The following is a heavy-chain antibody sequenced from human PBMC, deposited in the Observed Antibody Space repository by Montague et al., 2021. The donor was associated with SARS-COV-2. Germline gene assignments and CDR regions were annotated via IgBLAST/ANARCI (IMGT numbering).Heavy chain of an antibody. CDR3: ARWDPQTLTLIGLRGKSASDY. Sequence: SETLSLTCAVYGGSFSGYYWAWIRQSPGKGLEWIAEINHSGTTNYNFNPSLRSRVTISVYTSKSQFSLKLSSVTAADTGVYYCARWDPQTLTLIGLRGKSASDYWGQGTLVTVSS. D-gene: IGHD4-23*01. CDR1: GGSFSGYY. V-gene: IGHV4-34*01. CDR2: INHSGTT. J-gene: IGHJ4*02.